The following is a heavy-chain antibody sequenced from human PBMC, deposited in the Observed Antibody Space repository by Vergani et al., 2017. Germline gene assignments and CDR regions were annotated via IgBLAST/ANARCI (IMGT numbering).Heavy chain of an antibody. CDR2: IRYDGSNK. CDR3: AKAQKGDYDFWSGYPPGGDGMDV. J-gene: IGHJ6*02. CDR1: GFTFSSYG. Sequence: QVQLVESGGGVVQPGGSLRLSCAASGFTFSSYGMHWVRQAPGKGLEWVAFIRYDGSNKYYADSVKGRFTISRDNSKNTLYLQMNSLRAEDTAVYYCAKAQKGDYDFWSGYPPGGDGMDVWGQGTTVTVSS. V-gene: IGHV3-30*02. D-gene: IGHD3-3*01.